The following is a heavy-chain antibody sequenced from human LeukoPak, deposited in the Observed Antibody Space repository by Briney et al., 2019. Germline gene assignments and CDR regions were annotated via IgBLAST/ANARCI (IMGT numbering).Heavy chain of an antibody. Sequence: GGSLRLSCAASGFTFSSYNMNWVRRAPGKGLVWASGIKTDGSDRRYADFVTGRFTISRDNAKNTLFLQMNSLRAEDTAVYYCIRDFLTVTTNDYWGQGTLVTVSS. V-gene: IGHV3-74*01. CDR2: IKTDGSDR. CDR1: GFTFSSYN. D-gene: IGHD4-11*01. CDR3: IRDFLTVTTNDY. J-gene: IGHJ4*02.